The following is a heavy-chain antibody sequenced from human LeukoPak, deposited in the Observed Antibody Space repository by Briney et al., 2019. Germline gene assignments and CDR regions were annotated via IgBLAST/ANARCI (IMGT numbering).Heavy chain of an antibody. V-gene: IGHV1-69*04. CDR2: IIPILGIA. D-gene: IGHD3-10*01. CDR1: GGTFSSYA. Sequence: GASVKVSCKASGGTFSSYAISWVRQAPGQGLEWMGRIIPILGIANYAQKFQGRVTITADKSTSTAYMELSSLRSEDTAVYYCAGDISTRVSLYGSDYWGQGTLVTVSS. J-gene: IGHJ4*02. CDR3: AGDISTRVSLYGSDY.